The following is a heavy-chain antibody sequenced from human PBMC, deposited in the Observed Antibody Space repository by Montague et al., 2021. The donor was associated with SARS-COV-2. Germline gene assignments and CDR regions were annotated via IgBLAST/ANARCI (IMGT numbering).Heavy chain of an antibody. V-gene: IGHV4-39*01. CDR1: GGSISSSSFY. CDR3: ARDYGDYLDS. D-gene: IGHD4-17*01. J-gene: IGHJ4*02. Sequence: SETLSLTCLVSGGSISSSSFYWGWIRQPPGKGPEWIGSLFSGGNTYYNPSLRGRVSVSVDKSKNQFSLMVRSVTAADTAVYFCARDYGDYLDSWGQGSLVIVSS. CDR2: LFSGGNT.